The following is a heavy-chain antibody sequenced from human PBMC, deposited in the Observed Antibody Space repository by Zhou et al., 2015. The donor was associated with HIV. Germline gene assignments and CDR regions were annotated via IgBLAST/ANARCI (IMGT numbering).Heavy chain of an antibody. V-gene: IGHV1-46*01. Sequence: QVQLVQSGAEVKKPGASVTVSCKASGYTFSSSYMHWVRQAPGQGLEWLGVINPSGGGTAYAQKFQGRVTVTRDTSTSTVYMELSSLRSEDTGVYYCAREGEGRMATVTFAFDVWGQGTVVSVSS. D-gene: IGHD5-12*01. CDR2: INPSGGGT. CDR1: GYTFSSSY. J-gene: IGHJ3*01. CDR3: AREGEGRMATVTFAFDV.